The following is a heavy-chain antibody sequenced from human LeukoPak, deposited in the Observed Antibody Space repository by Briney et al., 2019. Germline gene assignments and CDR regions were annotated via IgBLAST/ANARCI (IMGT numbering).Heavy chain of an antibody. Sequence: SETLSLTCAVYGGSFSGYSWSWIRQPPGKGLEWIGYIYYSGSTYYNPSLKSRVTISVDTSKNQFSLKLSSVTAADTAVYYCARDPKAGRYYYYGMDVWGQGTTVTVSS. CDR1: GGSFSGYS. CDR3: ARDPKAGRYYYYGMDV. D-gene: IGHD5-24*01. CDR2: IYYSGST. J-gene: IGHJ6*02. V-gene: IGHV4-59*06.